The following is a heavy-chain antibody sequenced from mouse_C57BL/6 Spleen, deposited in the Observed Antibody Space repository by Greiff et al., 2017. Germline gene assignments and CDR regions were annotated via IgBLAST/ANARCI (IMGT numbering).Heavy chain of an antibody. D-gene: IGHD4-1*01. CDR3: ARSLTGTDYFDY. Sequence: EVNVVESGGGLVKPGGSLKLSCAASGFTFSDYGMHWVRQAPEKGLEWVAYISSGSSTIYYADTVKGRFTISRDNAKNTLFLQMTSLRSEDTAMYYCARSLTGTDYFDYWGQGTTLTVSS. V-gene: IGHV5-17*01. CDR1: GFTFSDYG. CDR2: ISSGSSTI. J-gene: IGHJ2*01.